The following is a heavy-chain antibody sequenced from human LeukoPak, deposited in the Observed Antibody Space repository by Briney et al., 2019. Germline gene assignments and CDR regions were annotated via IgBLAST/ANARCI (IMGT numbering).Heavy chain of an antibody. CDR1: GFTFSSYA. V-gene: IGHV3-23*01. CDR2: ISGSGGST. CDR3: ASRELRLGDYYFDY. Sequence: PGGSLRLSCAASGFTFSSYAMSWVRQAPGKGLEWVSAISGSGGSTYYADSVKGRFTISRDNSKNTLYLQMNSLRAEDTAVYYCASRELRLGDYYFDYWGQGTLVTVSS. J-gene: IGHJ4*02. D-gene: IGHD1-26*01.